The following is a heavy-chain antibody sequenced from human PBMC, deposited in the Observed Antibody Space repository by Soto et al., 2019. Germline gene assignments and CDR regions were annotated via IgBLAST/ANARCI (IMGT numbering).Heavy chain of an antibody. CDR3: AKRPLKFEGSYFDY. J-gene: IGHJ4*02. CDR2: IRGGGGTT. Sequence: GGSLRLSCAASGFTFSSYGMHWVRQAPAKGLEWVSTIRGGGGTTFYADSVKGRFTISRDNSKNTVYLQMNSLRVEDTAVYYCAKRPLKFEGSYFDYWGQGTLVTVSS. D-gene: IGHD3-10*01. V-gene: IGHV3-23*01. CDR1: GFTFSSYG.